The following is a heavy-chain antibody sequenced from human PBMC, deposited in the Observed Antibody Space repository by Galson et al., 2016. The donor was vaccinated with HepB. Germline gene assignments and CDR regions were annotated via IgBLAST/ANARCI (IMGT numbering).Heavy chain of an antibody. V-gene: IGHV3-74*01. CDR2: INSDGSST. CDR1: GIIFRSYG. D-gene: IGHD3-10*01. J-gene: IGHJ4*02. Sequence: SLRLSCAASGIIFRSYGMHWVRQAPGKGLVWVSRINSDGSSTSYADSVKGRFTISRDNAKNTLYLQMNSLRAEDTAVYYCARDSDSDYYGSGSTPIGYWGQGTLVTVSS. CDR3: ARDSDSDYYGSGSTPIGY.